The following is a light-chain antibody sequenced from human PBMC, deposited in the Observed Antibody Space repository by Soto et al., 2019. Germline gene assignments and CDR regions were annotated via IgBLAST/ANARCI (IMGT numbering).Light chain of an antibody. CDR1: SSDVGGYNY. J-gene: IGLJ2*01. CDR3: SSYTSSSTLVV. Sequence: QSALTQPASVSGSPGQSITISCTGTSSDVGGYNYVSWYQHHPGKAPKLMICDVSDRPSGVSNRFSGSKSGNTASLTISGLQAEDEADYYCSSYTSSSTLVVFGGGTKLTVL. CDR2: DVS. V-gene: IGLV2-14*03.